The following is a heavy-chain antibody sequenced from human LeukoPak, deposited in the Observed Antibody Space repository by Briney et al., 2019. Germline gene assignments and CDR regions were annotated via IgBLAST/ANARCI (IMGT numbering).Heavy chain of an antibody. CDR2: ISSSGSTI. D-gene: IGHD2-2*01. CDR1: GFTFSDYY. V-gene: IGHV3-11*04. J-gene: IGHJ4*02. Sequence: PGGSLRLSCAASGFTFSDYYMIWIRQAPGKGLEWVSYISSSGSTIYDADSVKGRFTISRDNAKNSLYLQMNSLRAEDTAVYYCAREYCSSTSCLYDYWGQGTLVTVSS. CDR3: AREYCSSTSCLYDY.